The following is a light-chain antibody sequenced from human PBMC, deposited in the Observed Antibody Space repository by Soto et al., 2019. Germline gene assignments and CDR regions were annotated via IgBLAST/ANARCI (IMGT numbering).Light chain of an antibody. CDR1: QSIGSW. J-gene: IGKJ1*01. CDR3: QQYNSYSQT. Sequence: DIQMTQSPSTLSASVGDRVTITCRASQSIGSWLAWYQQKPGKAPNLLIYGASSLQSGVPSRFSGSGSGTEFTLTISSLQPDDFATYYCQQYNSYSQTFGQGTKVDIK. V-gene: IGKV1-5*01. CDR2: GAS.